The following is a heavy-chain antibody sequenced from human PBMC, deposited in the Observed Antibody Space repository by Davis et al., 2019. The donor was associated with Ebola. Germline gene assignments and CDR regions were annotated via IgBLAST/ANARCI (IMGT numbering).Heavy chain of an antibody. CDR1: GGSISSYY. CDR3: ARAPLRLGPRSGWWGNYYYYYGMDV. D-gene: IGHD6-19*01. J-gene: IGHJ6*02. CDR2: IYYSGST. Sequence: PSETLSLTCTVSGGSISSYYWSWIRQPPGKGLEWIGYIYYSGSTNYNPSLKSRVTISVDTSKNQFSLKLSSVTAADTAVYYCARAPLRLGPRSGWWGNYYYYYGMDVWGQGTTVTVSS. V-gene: IGHV4-59*01.